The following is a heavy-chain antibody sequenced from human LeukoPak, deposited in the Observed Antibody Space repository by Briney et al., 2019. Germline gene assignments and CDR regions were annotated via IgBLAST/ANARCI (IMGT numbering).Heavy chain of an antibody. D-gene: IGHD2/OR15-2a*01. J-gene: IGHJ6*04. CDR1: GGSISSGDYY. CDR2: IYYSGST. V-gene: IGHV4-30-4*01. Sequence: SQTLSLTCTVSGGSISSGDYYWSWVRQPPGKGLEWIGYIYYSGSTYYNPSLKSRVTISVDTSKNQFSLKLSSVTAADTAVYYCARVPQYWNYYYGMDVWGKGTTVTVSS. CDR3: ARVPQYWNYYYGMDV.